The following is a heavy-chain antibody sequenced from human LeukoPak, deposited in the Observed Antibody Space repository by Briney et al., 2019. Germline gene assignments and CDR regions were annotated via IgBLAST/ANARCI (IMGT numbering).Heavy chain of an antibody. D-gene: IGHD6-6*01. V-gene: IGHV4-31*03. CDR1: GGSISSGGYY. Sequence: SETLSLTCTVSGGSISSGGYYWSWIRQHPGKGLEWIGYIYYSGSTYYNPSLKSRVTISVDTSKNQFSLKLSSVTAADTAVYYCARARGSSSSEDFFDYWGQGTLVTVSS. CDR2: IYYSGST. J-gene: IGHJ4*02. CDR3: ARARGSSSSEDFFDY.